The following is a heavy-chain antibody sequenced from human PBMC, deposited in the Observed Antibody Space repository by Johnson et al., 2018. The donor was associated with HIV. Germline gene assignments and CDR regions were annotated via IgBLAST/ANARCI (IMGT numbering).Heavy chain of an antibody. D-gene: IGHD3-22*01. Sequence: MHLVESGGGVVQPGGSLRLSCAASGFTFSNAWMSWVRQAPGKGLEWVSGINWNGGSTGYSDSVKGRFTISRDNAKNSLYLQMNSLRAEDTALYYCANYYDSSGYLNPDAFDIWGQGTMVTVSS. J-gene: IGHJ3*02. V-gene: IGHV3-20*04. CDR2: INWNGGST. CDR3: ANYYDSSGYLNPDAFDI. CDR1: GFTFSNAW.